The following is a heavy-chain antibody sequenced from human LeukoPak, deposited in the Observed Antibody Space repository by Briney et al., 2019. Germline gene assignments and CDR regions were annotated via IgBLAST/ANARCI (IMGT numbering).Heavy chain of an antibody. CDR1: GFTFSSYS. V-gene: IGHV3-21*04. Sequence: GGSLRLSCAASGFTFSSYSMNWVRQAPGKGLEWVSSISSSSSYIYYADSVKGRFTISRDTSKNTLYLQMNSLRAEDTAVYYCAKAVYDSSGSFDFWGQGTLVTVSS. CDR2: ISSSSSYI. CDR3: AKAVYDSSGSFDF. J-gene: IGHJ4*02. D-gene: IGHD3-22*01.